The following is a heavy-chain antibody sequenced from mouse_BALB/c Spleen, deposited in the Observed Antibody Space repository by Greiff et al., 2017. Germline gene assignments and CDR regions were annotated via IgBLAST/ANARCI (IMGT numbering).Heavy chain of an antibody. V-gene: IGHV1-9*01. J-gene: IGHJ2*01. CDR2: ILPGSGST. D-gene: IGHD2-3*01. Sequence: VQGVESGAELMKPGASVKISCKATGYTFSSYWIEWVKQRPGHGLEWIGEILPGSGSTNYNEKFKGKATFTADTSSNTAYMQLSSLTSEDSAVYYCARWTDGYYVSYWGQGTTLTVSS. CDR1: GYTFSSYW. CDR3: ARWTDGYYVSY.